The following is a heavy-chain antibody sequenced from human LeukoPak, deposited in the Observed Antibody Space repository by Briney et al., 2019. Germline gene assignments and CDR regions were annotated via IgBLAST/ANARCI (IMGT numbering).Heavy chain of an antibody. CDR3: ARDRGWNCFDS. CDR2: IRGDGSEK. D-gene: IGHD3-22*01. CDR1: GFTFRSNW. Sequence: PGCSLILSCASSGFTFRSNWMSGVRQVPGKGLDGVANIRGDGSEKYYVDSVKGRFTISRDNVKISLYLQMNSLRAEDTAVYYCARDRGWNCFDSWGQGTQVTVSS. J-gene: IGHJ4*02. V-gene: IGHV3-7*01.